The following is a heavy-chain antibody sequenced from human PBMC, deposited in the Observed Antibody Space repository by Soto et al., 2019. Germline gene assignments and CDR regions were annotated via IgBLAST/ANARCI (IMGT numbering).Heavy chain of an antibody. J-gene: IGHJ5*02. Sequence: QVRLVESGGGVVQPGRSLRLSCTASGFSFSSYAMYWFRQPPGKGLEWVAVISHDGINKHYADSVKGRVTVSRDNSNHSLDLQLNSLRGEETAMYYCARDMYSSDYFVKWFAPWGQGTLVTVSS. CDR2: ISHDGINK. D-gene: IGHD6-19*01. CDR3: ARDMYSSDYFVKWFAP. V-gene: IGHV3-30-3*01. CDR1: GFSFSSYA.